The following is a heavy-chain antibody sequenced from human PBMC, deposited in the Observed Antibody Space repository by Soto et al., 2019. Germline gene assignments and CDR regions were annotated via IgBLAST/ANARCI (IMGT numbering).Heavy chain of an antibody. Sequence: EVQLVESGGGLVKPGGSLRLSCAASGFTFSSYSMNWVRQAPGKGLEWVSSISSSSSYINYGDSLQGRFTLSRDNARSSLYLQMNSLRAEDTAVYYCARGLEWPNYKDVWGKGTTVTVSS. V-gene: IGHV3-21*01. D-gene: IGHD3-3*01. CDR2: ISSSSSYI. J-gene: IGHJ6*03. CDR1: GFTFSSYS. CDR3: ARGLEWPNYKDV.